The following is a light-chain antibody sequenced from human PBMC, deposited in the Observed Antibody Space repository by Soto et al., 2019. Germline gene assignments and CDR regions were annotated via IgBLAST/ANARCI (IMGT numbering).Light chain of an antibody. CDR3: QNSNVWPRN. CDR1: QSVSND. J-gene: IGKJ1*01. V-gene: IGKV3-15*01. CDR2: GAS. Sequence: EIVMTQSPGTLSVSPGERATLSCRASQSVSNDLAWIQQKPGQPPRLLIYGASTRATGIPARFTGSGFGTDFTLTICSLQPDDFAVYSSQNSNVWPRNFGQGTKV.